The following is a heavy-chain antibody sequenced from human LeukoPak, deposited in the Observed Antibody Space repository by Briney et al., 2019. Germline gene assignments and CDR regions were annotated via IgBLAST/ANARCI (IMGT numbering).Heavy chain of an antibody. D-gene: IGHD3-10*01. CDR3: ARLTRWFGEGDWFDP. CDR1: GGSFSGYY. J-gene: IGHJ5*02. Sequence: PSETLSLTCAVYGGSFSGYYWSWIRQPPGKGLEWIGEINHSGSTNYNPSLKSRVTISVDTSKNQFSLKLSSVTAADTAVYYCARLTRWFGEGDWFDPWGQGTLVTVSS. V-gene: IGHV4-34*01. CDR2: INHSGST.